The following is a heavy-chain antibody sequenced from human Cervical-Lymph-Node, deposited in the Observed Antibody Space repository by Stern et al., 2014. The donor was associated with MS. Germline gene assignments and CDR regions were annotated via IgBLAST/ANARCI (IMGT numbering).Heavy chain of an antibody. CDR2: IIPIYGTP. CDR3: ALFHPPR. CDR1: GGTFSNYA. J-gene: IGHJ3*01. Sequence: QVQLGQSGAEMKKPGSSVKVSCKASGGTFSNYAFNWVRQAPGQGLEWMGLIIPIYGTPNYAQKFQGRVTIIADESTVYMELTSLRSEAAAIYYCALFHPPRWGQGTMVTVSS. V-gene: IGHV1-69*01.